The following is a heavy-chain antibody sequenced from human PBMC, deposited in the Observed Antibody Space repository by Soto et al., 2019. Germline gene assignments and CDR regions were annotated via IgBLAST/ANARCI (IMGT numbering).Heavy chain of an antibody. D-gene: IGHD4-17*01. V-gene: IGHV3-11*01. J-gene: IGHJ5*02. CDR1: GFTFSDYY. CDR3: ATRRTTVTGHNWFDP. Sequence: GGSLRLSCAASGFTFSDYYMSWIRQAPGKGLEWVSYISSSGSTIYYADSVKGRFTISRDNAKNSLYLQMNSLRAEDTAVYYCATRRTTVTGHNWFDPWGQGTLVTVSS. CDR2: ISSSGSTI.